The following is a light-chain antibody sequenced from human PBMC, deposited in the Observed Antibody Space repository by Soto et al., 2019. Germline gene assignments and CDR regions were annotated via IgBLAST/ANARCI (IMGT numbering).Light chain of an antibody. Sequence: DIVMTQSPDSLAVSLGERATIKCQSSQSVLYSSNNKNYLGWYQLKPGQAPKLLIYWASTRESGVHGRFSGSGSGTDFTLTISSLQAEDVALYYCQQYYTTPLTFGGGTKVEIK. CDR2: WAS. V-gene: IGKV4-1*01. CDR1: QSVLYSSNNKNY. CDR3: QQYYTTPLT. J-gene: IGKJ4*01.